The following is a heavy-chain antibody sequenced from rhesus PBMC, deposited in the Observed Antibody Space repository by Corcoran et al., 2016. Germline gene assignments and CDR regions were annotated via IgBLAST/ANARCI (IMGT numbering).Heavy chain of an antibody. J-gene: IGHJ4*01. CDR3: TTLYYNIWTGYYSAFDY. CDR1: GFTFRHSW. D-gene: IGHD3-3*01. CDR2: SKRKADGETA. Sequence: EVQLVESGAGLVQPGGSLRLSCAASGFTFRHSWLSWVLRAPGKGLKWVASSKRKADGETADDAASVKGRFTISRDDSKNTLYLQMNSLKTEDTAVYYCTTLYYNIWTGYYSAFDYWGQGVLVTVSS. V-gene: IGHV3-30*02.